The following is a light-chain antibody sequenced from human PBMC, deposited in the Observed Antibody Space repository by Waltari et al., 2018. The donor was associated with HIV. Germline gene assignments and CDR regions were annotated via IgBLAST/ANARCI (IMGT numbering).Light chain of an antibody. J-gene: IGLJ2*01. CDR1: SSNIGTKP. CDR3: AAWDASLHVV. V-gene: IGLV1-44*01. CDR2: RNH. Sequence: QSVLTQPPSASGTPGQGVTISCFGSSSNIGTKPVNWYQHLPGAAPKLIIFRNHQRPSGVPDRFSGSQSGTSAFLTITGLLPGDEATYYCAAWDASLHVVFGGGTQLTVL.